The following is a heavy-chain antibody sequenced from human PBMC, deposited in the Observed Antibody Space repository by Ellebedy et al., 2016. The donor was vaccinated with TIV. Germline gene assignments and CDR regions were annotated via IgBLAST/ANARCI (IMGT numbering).Heavy chain of an antibody. J-gene: IGHJ4*02. CDR3: ARGLSGWYEKHFDY. CDR2: INPSGGST. CDR1: GYTFTSYY. D-gene: IGHD6-19*01. Sequence: ASVKVSCXASGYTFTSYYMHWVRQAPGQGLEWMGIINPSGGSTSYAQKFQGRVTMTRNTSISTAYMELSSLRSEDTAVYYCARGLSGWYEKHFDYWGQGTLVTVSS. V-gene: IGHV1-46*01.